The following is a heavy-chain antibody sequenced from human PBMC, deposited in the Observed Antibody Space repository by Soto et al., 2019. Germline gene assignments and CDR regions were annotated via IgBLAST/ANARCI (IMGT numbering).Heavy chain of an antibody. CDR2: ISSSSSYI. D-gene: IGHD2-21*01. Sequence: GGSLRLSCAASGFTFSSYSMNWVRQAPGKGLEWVSSISSSSSYIYYADSVKGRFTISRDNAKNSLYLQMNSLRAEDTAVYYCARDDYWGGHYYGMDVWGQGTTVTVSS. J-gene: IGHJ6*02. CDR1: GFTFSSYS. V-gene: IGHV3-21*01. CDR3: ARDDYWGGHYYGMDV.